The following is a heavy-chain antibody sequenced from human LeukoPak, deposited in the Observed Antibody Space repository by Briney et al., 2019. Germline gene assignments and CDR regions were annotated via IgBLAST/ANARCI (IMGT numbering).Heavy chain of an antibody. D-gene: IGHD2-2*01. J-gene: IGHJ4*02. V-gene: IGHV3-74*01. Sequence: GGSLRLSCAASGFTFSSYWMHWVRQAPGKGLVWVSRINSDGSSTSYADSVKGRFTISRDNAKNTLYLQMNSLRAEDTAVYYCARGYCSSTSCYELDYWGQGIMVTVCS. CDR1: GFTFSSYW. CDR2: INSDGSST. CDR3: ARGYCSSTSCYELDY.